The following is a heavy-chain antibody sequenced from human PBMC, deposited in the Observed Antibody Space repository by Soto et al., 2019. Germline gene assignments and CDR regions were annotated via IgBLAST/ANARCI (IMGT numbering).Heavy chain of an antibody. CDR2: IYYSGTT. V-gene: IGHV4-59*01. Sequence: QVQLRESGPGLVKPSETLSLTCTVSSGSIGTYFWSWIRQPPGKGLEWIGYIYYSGTTNYNPSLKSRVTIFPDTSKNQFSLGLSSVTAADPAVYFCARRRGGTYDAFDIWGQGTLVTVSS. CDR1: SGSIGTYF. J-gene: IGHJ3*02. CDR3: ARRRGGTYDAFDI. D-gene: IGHD3-16*01.